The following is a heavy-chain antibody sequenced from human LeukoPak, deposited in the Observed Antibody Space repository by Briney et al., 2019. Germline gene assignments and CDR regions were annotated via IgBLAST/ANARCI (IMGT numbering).Heavy chain of an antibody. CDR2: IGSNDGST. D-gene: IGHD3-10*01. J-gene: IGHJ4*02. CDR3: AKDYGAGWFGEYLGY. CDR1: GFTFTNSY. V-gene: IGHV3-23*01. Sequence: PGGSLRLSCAASGFTFTNSYMSWIRQAPGKGLEWLSTIGSNDGSTYHADSVTGRFTISRDNSKSTLYLQMNSLRAEDSAVYYCAKDYGAGWFGEYLGYWGQGTQVTVSS.